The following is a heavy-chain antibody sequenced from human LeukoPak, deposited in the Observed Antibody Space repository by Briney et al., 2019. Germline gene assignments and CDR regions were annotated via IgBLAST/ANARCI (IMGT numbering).Heavy chain of an antibody. J-gene: IGHJ3*02. CDR3: ARGGPAPHRITLIVVASSTDAFDT. D-gene: IGHD3-22*01. CDR1: GYTFTSYG. V-gene: IGHV1-18*01. Sequence: GSSVKVSCKTSGYTFTSYGISWVRQAPGQGLEWMGWISAYNGDTNYAQKLQGRVTMTTDTSTSTAYMELRSLRSDDTAVYYCARGGPAPHRITLIVVASSTDAFDTWGQGTMVTVSS. CDR2: ISAYNGDT.